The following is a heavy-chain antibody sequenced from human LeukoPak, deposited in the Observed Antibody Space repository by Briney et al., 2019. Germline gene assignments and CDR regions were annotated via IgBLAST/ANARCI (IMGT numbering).Heavy chain of an antibody. D-gene: IGHD2-2*01. CDR2: IYTSGST. Sequence: PSQTLSLTCTVSGGSISSGSYYWSWIRQPAGKGLEWIGRIYTSGSTNYNPSLKSRVTISVDTSKNQFSLKLSSVTAADTAVYYCAGTKIVVVPAANPPTFDYWGQGTLVTVSS. V-gene: IGHV4-61*02. CDR1: GGSISSGSYY. CDR3: AGTKIVVVPAANPPTFDY. J-gene: IGHJ4*02.